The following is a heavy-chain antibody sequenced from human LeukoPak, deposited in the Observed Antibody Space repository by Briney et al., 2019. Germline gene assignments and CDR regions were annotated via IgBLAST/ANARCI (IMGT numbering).Heavy chain of an antibody. D-gene: IGHD3-22*01. CDR3: ARGSSAGTEFDN. CDR2: IYHSGYA. Sequence: SETLSLTCVVSGDSISSGGSSWSWFRQPPGKGLEWIGCIYHSGYAYYSLSLKSRVTISVDGSKNQFSLKLTSVTAADTAVYYCARGSSAGTEFDNWGQGTLVTVSS. CDR1: GDSISSGGSS. J-gene: IGHJ4*02. V-gene: IGHV4-30-2*01.